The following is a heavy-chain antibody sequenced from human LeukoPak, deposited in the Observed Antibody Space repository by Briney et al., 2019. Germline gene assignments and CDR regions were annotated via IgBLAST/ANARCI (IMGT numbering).Heavy chain of an antibody. Sequence: ASVKVSCKASGYTFTSYGISWVRQAPGQGLEWMGWISAYNGNTNYAQKLQGRVTMTTDTSTSTAYMELGSLRSDDTAVYYCAREDGWFGELIRFDPWGQGTLVTVSS. CDR1: GYTFTSYG. J-gene: IGHJ5*02. CDR3: AREDGWFGELIRFDP. V-gene: IGHV1-18*01. CDR2: ISAYNGNT. D-gene: IGHD3-10*01.